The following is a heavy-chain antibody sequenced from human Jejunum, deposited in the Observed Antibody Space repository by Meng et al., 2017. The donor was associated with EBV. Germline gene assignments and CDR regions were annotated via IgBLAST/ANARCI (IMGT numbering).Heavy chain of an antibody. CDR3: ARGGPDFGDYVPFDY. D-gene: IGHD4-17*01. Sequence: VSGLANTSQPLSLTCAVSVDSITRGAYLWSWIRQPPGKGLEWIGNIYHIGSTYYNPSLKSRVTISVHRSKNQFSLKLTSVTAADTAVYYCARGGPDFGDYVPFDYWGQGTLVTVSS. J-gene: IGHJ4*02. V-gene: IGHV4-30-2*01. CDR1: VDSITRGAYL. CDR2: IYHIGST.